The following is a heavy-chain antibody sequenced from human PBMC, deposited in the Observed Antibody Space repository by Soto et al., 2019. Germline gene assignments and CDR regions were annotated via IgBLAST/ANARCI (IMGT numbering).Heavy chain of an antibody. CDR3: ARGLRRQLLNWFDP. CDR2: IYYIGST. J-gene: IGHJ5*02. Sequence: LSLTCTVSGGSISSYYWSWIRQPPGKGLEWIGYIYYIGSTNYNPSLKSRVTISVDTSKNQFSLKLSSVTAADTAVYYCARGLRRQLLNWFDPWGQGTLVTVSS. CDR1: GGSISSYY. D-gene: IGHD2-2*01. V-gene: IGHV4-59*01.